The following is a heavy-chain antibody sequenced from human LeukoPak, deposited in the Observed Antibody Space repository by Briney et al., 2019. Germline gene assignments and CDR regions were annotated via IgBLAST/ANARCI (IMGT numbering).Heavy chain of an antibody. CDR2: IYYSGST. V-gene: IGHV4-39*07. Sequence: SETLSLTCTVSGGSISSSSYYWGWIRQPPGKGLEWIGSIYYSGSTYYNPSLKSRVTISVDTSKNQFSLKLSSVTAADTAVYYCARDSLTAVAVLSRAYYYYGMDVWGQGTTVTVSS. CDR1: GGSISSSSYY. D-gene: IGHD6-19*01. CDR3: ARDSLTAVAVLSRAYYYYGMDV. J-gene: IGHJ6*02.